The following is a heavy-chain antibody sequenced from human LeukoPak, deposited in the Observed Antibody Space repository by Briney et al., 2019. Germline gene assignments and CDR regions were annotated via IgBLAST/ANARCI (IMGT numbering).Heavy chain of an antibody. CDR2: ISAYNGNT. D-gene: IGHD6-13*01. J-gene: IGHJ4*02. CDR1: GYTFTNYG. CDR3: ARGGPIAAAAEIDY. V-gene: IGHV1-18*01. Sequence: GASVKVSCKASGYTFTNYGISWVRQAPGQGLEWIGWISAYNGNTNYAQNLQGRVTMTTDTSTRTAYMELRSLRSDDTAVYYCARGGPIAAAAEIDYWGQGTLVTVSS.